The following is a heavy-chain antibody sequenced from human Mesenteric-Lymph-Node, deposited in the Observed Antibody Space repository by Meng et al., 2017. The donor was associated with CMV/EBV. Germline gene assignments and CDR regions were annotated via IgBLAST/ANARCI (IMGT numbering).Heavy chain of an antibody. CDR3: VGMMTPRNDY. CDR1: GGSISGSTYY. V-gene: IGHV4-39*07. J-gene: IGHJ4*02. D-gene: IGHD3-16*01. Sequence: TCNVSGGSISGSTYYWGWIRQPPENGLEFIGNIFYSGSTYYNPSLKGRVTISVDTSKNQFSLKLISVTAADTAVYYCVGMMTPRNDYWGQGTLVTVSS. CDR2: IFYSGST.